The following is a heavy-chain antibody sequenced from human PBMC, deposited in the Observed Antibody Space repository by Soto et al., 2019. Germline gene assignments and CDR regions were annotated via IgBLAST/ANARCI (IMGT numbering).Heavy chain of an antibody. J-gene: IGHJ6*02. CDR3: ARAEGYYYDSSRMDV. CDR2: IIPILGIA. CDR1: GGTFSSYT. D-gene: IGHD3-22*01. V-gene: IGHV1-69*02. Sequence: QVQLVQSGAEVKKPGSSVKVSCKASGGTFSSYTISWVRQAPGQGLERMGRIIPILGIANYAQKFQGRVTITADKSTSTAYMELSSLRSEDTAVYYCARAEGYYYDSSRMDVWGQGTTVTVSS.